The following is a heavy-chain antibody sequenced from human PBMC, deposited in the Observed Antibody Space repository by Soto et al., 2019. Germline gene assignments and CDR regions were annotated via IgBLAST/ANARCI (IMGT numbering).Heavy chain of an antibody. J-gene: IGHJ6*02. V-gene: IGHV3-48*01. CDR3: ATWYGNHYFGLDV. CDR1: GYSFDAYI. D-gene: IGHD6-13*01. CDR2: INPRGLTK. Sequence: VQLVESGGALVQPGGSLRLSCAASGYSFDAYIMNWVRRAPGKGLEWVSSINPRGLTKFYADSVRGRFTISRDDASRSMFIPRNNLRAEDTAVYYCATWYGNHYFGLDVWGRGTTVTVSS.